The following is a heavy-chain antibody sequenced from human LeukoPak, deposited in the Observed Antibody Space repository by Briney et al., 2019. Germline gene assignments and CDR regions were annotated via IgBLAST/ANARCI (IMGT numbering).Heavy chain of an antibody. J-gene: IGHJ4*02. CDR3: GRDHNWGFDC. V-gene: IGHV3-48*02. CDR2: ISSSSSTI. CDR1: GFTFSSYS. Sequence: GGSLRLSCAASGFTFSSYSMNWVRQAPGKGLEWVSYISSSSSTISYADSVKGRFTIARDNAKNSLYLQMNSLRDEDTSVYYCGRDHNWGFDCWGQGILVTVSS. D-gene: IGHD7-27*01.